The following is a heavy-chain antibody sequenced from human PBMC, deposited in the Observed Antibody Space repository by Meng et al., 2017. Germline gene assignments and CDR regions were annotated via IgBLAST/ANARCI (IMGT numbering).Heavy chain of an antibody. D-gene: IGHD1-14*01. CDR1: GGPFSGYY. CDR2: INHSGST. V-gene: IGHV4-34*01. CDR3: ARTEDNWFDP. J-gene: IGHJ5*02. Sequence: QVQLQQWGAGLLKPSETLSLTCAVYGGPFSGYYWSWIRQPPGKGLEWIGEINHSGSTNYNPSLKSRVTISVDTSKNQFSLKLSSVTAADTAVYYCARTEDNWFDPWGQGTLVTVSS.